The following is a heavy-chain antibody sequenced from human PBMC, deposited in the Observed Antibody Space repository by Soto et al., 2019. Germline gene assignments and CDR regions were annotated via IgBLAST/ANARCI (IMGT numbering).Heavy chain of an antibody. CDR3: ARGSSGWYGGRGRFDY. CDR1: GGSISSYY. CDR2: IYTSGST. J-gene: IGHJ4*02. V-gene: IGHV4-4*07. Sequence: SLTCTVSGGSISSYYWSWIRQPAGKGLEWIGRIYTSGSTNYNPSLKSRVTMSVDTSKNQFSLKLSSVTAADTAVYYCARGSSGWYGGRGRFDYWGQGTLVTVSS. D-gene: IGHD6-19*01.